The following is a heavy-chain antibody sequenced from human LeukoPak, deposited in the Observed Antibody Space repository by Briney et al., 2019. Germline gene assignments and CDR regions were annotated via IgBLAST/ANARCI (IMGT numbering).Heavy chain of an antibody. CDR2: IIPIFGTA. CDR3: ARTNPIVVTGDAFDI. V-gene: IGHV1-69*05. CDR1: GGTFSSYA. D-gene: IGHD4-23*01. Sequence: SVKVSCKASGGTFSSYAISWVRQAPGQGLEWMGGIIPIFGTANYAQKFQGRVTITTDESTSTAYMELSSLRSEDTAVYYCARTNPIVVTGDAFDIWGQGTMVTVSS. J-gene: IGHJ3*02.